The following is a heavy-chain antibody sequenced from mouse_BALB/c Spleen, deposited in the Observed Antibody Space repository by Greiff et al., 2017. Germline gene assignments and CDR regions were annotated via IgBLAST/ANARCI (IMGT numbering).Heavy chain of an antibody. V-gene: IGHV1-69*02. CDR1: GYTFTSYW. D-gene: IGHD1-1*01. J-gene: IGHJ1*01. Sequence: VQLQQPGAELVRPGASVKLSCKASGYTFTSYWINWVKQRPGQGLEWIGNIYPSDSYTNYNQKFKDKATLTVDKSSSTAYMQLSSPTSEDSAVYYCTRGVYYGSSFPNWYFDVWGAGTTVTVSS. CDR3: TRGVYYGSSFPNWYFDV. CDR2: IYPSDSYT.